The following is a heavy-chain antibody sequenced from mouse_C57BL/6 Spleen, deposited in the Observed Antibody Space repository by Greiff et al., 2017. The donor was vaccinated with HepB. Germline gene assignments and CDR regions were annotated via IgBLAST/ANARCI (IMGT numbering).Heavy chain of an antibody. D-gene: IGHD6-2*01. CDR1: GYAFSSSW. Sequence: VMLVESGPELVKPGASVKISCKASGYAFSSSWMNWVKQRPGKGLEWIGRIYPGDGDTNYNGKFKGKATLTADKSSSTAYMQLSSLTSEDSAVYFCARGRRESLFDYWGQGTTLTVSS. CDR2: IYPGDGDT. J-gene: IGHJ2*01. V-gene: IGHV1-82*01. CDR3: ARGRRESLFDY.